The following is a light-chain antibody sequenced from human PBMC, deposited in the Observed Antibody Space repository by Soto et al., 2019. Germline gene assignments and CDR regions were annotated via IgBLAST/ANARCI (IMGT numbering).Light chain of an antibody. Sequence: DIQMTQSPATLSVSLGDRATITCRASAGIGKYLAWYQQKPGQAPKLLIYDASALPSGIPSRFSGSGSGTDFTLTITSLQPEDVAAYYCQQHDSSPTSFGRGTQLDI. CDR3: QQHDSSPTS. J-gene: IGKJ5*01. CDR1: AGIGKY. CDR2: DAS. V-gene: IGKV1-27*01.